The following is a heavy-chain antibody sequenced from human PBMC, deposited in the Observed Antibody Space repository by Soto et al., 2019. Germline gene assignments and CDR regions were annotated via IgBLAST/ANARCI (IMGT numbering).Heavy chain of an antibody. D-gene: IGHD4-17*01. Sequence: QVQLVESGGGEVQPGRCLTISRAASGFTFSTYGMHWVRQTPGKGLEGVAVISYDGTNEFYSDSVKGRFTISRDNFKNTLTLQMNSLRADDTAVYSCAKDLQSYGDYDYYCYGMDVWGLGTRVTVSS. CDR2: ISYDGTNE. CDR1: GFTFSTYG. CDR3: AKDLQSYGDYDYYCYGMDV. V-gene: IGHV3-30*18. J-gene: IGHJ6*02.